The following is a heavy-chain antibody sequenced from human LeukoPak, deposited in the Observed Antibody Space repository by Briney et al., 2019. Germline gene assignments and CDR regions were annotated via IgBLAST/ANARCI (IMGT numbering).Heavy chain of an antibody. J-gene: IGHJ6*02. CDR3: ARDYGDYFGTLYYYYGMDV. CDR2: ISYDGSNK. CDR1: GFTFSSYA. D-gene: IGHD4-17*01. Sequence: GGSLRVSCAASGFTFSSYAMHWVRQARGKGLEWVAVISYDGSNKYYADSVKGRFTISRDNSKNTLYLQMNSLRAEDTAVYYCARDYGDYFGTLYYYYGMDVWGQGTTVTVSS. V-gene: IGHV3-30*04.